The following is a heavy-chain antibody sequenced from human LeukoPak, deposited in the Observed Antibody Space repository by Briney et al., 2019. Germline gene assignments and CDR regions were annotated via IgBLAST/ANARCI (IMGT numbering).Heavy chain of an antibody. CDR1: GYTFTSHY. V-gene: IGHV1-46*01. CDR3: AGIHNWNYAIDY. Sequence: ASVKVSCKASGYTFTSHYVHWVRQAPGQGLEWMGIIRPSGDSTSYAQNFQGRVTMTRDTSTSTVYMELRSLRSEDTAVYYCAGIHNWNYAIDYWGQGTLVTVSS. J-gene: IGHJ4*02. D-gene: IGHD1-7*01. CDR2: IRPSGDST.